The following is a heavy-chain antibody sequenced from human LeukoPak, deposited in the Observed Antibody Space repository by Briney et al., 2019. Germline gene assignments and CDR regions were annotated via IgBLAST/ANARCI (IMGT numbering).Heavy chain of an antibody. CDR2: MNPNSGNT. Sequence: ASVKVSCKASGYTFTSYDINWVRQATGQGLEWMGWMNPNSGNTGYAQKFQDRVTMTRNTSIGTAYMELSSLGSEDMAMYYCARGFRSDSSGRKFDCWGQGTLVTVSS. V-gene: IGHV1-8*01. D-gene: IGHD3-22*01. J-gene: IGHJ4*02. CDR3: ARGFRSDSSGRKFDC. CDR1: GYTFTSYD.